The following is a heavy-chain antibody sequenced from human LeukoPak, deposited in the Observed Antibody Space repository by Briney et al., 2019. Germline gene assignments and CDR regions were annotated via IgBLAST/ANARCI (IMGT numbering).Heavy chain of an antibody. CDR2: IYTSGST. Sequence: SETLSLTCTVSGGSISSYYWSWIRQPAGKGLEWIGRIYTSGSTNYNPSLKSRVTMPVDTSKNQFSLKLSSVTAADTAEYYCARERNYYDSSGYYYRAFDIWGQGTMVTVSS. CDR1: GGSISSYY. J-gene: IGHJ3*02. V-gene: IGHV4-4*07. D-gene: IGHD3-22*01. CDR3: ARERNYYDSSGYYYRAFDI.